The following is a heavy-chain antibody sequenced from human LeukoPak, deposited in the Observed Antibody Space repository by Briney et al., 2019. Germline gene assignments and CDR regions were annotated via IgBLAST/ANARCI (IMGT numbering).Heavy chain of an antibody. CDR1: GFTFSSYA. CDR2: ISGSGGST. Sequence: PGGSLRLSCAASGFTFSSYAMSWVRQAPGKGLEWVSAISGSGGSTYYADSVKGRFTIPRDNSKNPLYLQMNSLRAEDAAVYYCSKAQGDGSGGDGIDYWGQGTLVTVSS. D-gene: IGHD3-10*01. J-gene: IGHJ4*02. V-gene: IGHV3-23*01. CDR3: SKAQGDGSGGDGIDY.